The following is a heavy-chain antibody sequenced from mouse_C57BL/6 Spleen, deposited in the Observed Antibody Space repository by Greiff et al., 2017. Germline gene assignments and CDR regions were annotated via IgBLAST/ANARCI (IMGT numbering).Heavy chain of an antibody. CDR3: AYYSNFFAY. D-gene: IGHD2-5*01. Sequence: QVQLQQSGAGLVKPGASVSLSCKASGYTFTSYCMHWVKQRPGQGLEWIGMICPIGGSTYYNEKFKSKATLTEDKSSSKAYMQLSSLTSEDSAVYYCAYYSNFFAYWGQGTLVTVSA. V-gene: IGHV1-64*01. CDR2: ICPIGGST. J-gene: IGHJ3*01. CDR1: GYTFTSYC.